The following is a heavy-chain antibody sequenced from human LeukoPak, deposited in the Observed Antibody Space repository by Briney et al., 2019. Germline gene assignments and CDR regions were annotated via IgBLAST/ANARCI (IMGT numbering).Heavy chain of an antibody. J-gene: IGHJ4*02. Sequence: GGSLRLSCVASGITFSSYGMHWVRQAPGKGLEWVAFIRYDGSNKYYADSVKGRFTISRDNSKNTLYLQMNSLRAEDTAVYYCAKDGLGYCSSTSCHGGLDYWGQGTLVTVSS. CDR1: GITFSSYG. V-gene: IGHV3-30*02. D-gene: IGHD2-2*01. CDR2: IRYDGSNK. CDR3: AKDGLGYCSSTSCHGGLDY.